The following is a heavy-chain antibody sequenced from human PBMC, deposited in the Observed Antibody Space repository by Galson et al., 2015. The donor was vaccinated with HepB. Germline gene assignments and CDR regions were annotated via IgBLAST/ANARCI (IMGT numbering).Heavy chain of an antibody. Sequence: PALVKPTQTLTLPCTFSGFSLSTTTVGVGWIRQPPGKALEWLALLYWGDTKRYTPSLQSRLTIIKDNSQNQVVLTMTNMDPMDTATYYCAHSLSDYYGSGIDYWGQGTLVTVSS. CDR1: GFSLSTTTVG. CDR3: AHSLSDYYGSGIDY. CDR2: LYWGDTK. D-gene: IGHD3-10*01. V-gene: IGHV2-5*02. J-gene: IGHJ4*02.